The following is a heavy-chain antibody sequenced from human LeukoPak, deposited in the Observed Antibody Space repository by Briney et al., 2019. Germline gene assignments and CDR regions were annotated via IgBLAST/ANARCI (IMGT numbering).Heavy chain of an antibody. V-gene: IGHV4-30-4*01. CDR3: ARPKGRGCNGGSCYTDWFDP. Sequence: SETLSLTCTVSGASISSGDYYWSWIRQPPGKGLEWIGYIHYSGNSYYNPSLKSRVTISIDTSKNQFSLKLSSVTAAGTAVYYCARPKGRGCNGGSCYTDWFDPWGQGTLVTVSS. CDR1: GASISSGDYY. D-gene: IGHD2-8*02. J-gene: IGHJ5*02. CDR2: IHYSGNS.